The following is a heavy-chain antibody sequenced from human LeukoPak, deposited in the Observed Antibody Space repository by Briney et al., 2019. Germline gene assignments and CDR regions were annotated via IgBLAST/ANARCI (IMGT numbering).Heavy chain of an antibody. CDR2: INHSGST. D-gene: IGHD5-24*01. CDR1: GGSFSGYY. Sequence: SETLSLTCAVYGGSFSGYYWSWIRQPPGQGLEWIGEINHSGSTNYNPSLKSRVTISVDTSKNQFSLKLSSVTAADTAVYYCARVSERWPHNDYWGQGTLVTVSS. CDR3: ARVSERWPHNDY. V-gene: IGHV4-34*01. J-gene: IGHJ4*02.